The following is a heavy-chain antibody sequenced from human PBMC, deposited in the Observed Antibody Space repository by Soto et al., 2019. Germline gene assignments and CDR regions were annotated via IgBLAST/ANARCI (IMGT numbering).Heavy chain of an antibody. CDR1: GFTFSSCS. V-gene: IGHV3-21*01. CDR2: IDSSSSYI. J-gene: IGHJ4*02. Sequence: XGSLRLSCSASGFTFSSCSMNWVRQAPGKGLEWVSSIDSSSSYIHYADSVKGRFTISRDNAKNSLYLQMNSLRAEDTAVYYCATISGTTRWDDYWGQGTLVTVSS. CDR3: ATISGTTRWDDY. D-gene: IGHD1-20*01.